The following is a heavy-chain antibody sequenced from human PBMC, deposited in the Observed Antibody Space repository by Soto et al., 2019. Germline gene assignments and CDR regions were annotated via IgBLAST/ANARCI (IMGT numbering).Heavy chain of an antibody. CDR2: IWYDGSNK. V-gene: IGHV3-33*01. Sequence: GGSLILSCAAYGFTFSSYFMHWVRQAPGKGLEWVAVIWYDGSNKYYADSVKGRFTISRDNSKNTLYLQMNSLRAEDTAVYYCASPSGEEMATISLYYYYGMDVWGQGTTVTVSS. CDR1: GFTFSSYF. D-gene: IGHD5-12*01. J-gene: IGHJ6*02. CDR3: ASPSGEEMATISLYYYYGMDV.